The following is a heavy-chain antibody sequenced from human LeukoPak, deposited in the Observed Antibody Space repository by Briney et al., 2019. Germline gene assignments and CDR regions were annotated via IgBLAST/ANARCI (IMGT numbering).Heavy chain of an antibody. J-gene: IGHJ4*02. CDR1: GYTLTELS. CDR3: ATDLGYYSGSYYFDY. Sequence: ASVKVSCKVSGYTLTELSMHWVRQAPGKGLEWMGGFDPEDGETIYAQKFQGRVTMTEDTSTDTAYMELSSLRSEDTAVYYCATDLGYYSGSYYFDYWGQGTLVTVSS. D-gene: IGHD1-26*01. CDR2: FDPEDGET. V-gene: IGHV1-24*01.